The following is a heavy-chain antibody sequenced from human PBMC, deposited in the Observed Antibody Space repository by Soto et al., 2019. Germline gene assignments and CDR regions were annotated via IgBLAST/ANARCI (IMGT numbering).Heavy chain of an antibody. CDR3: ARSTRGYNGYASHIDY. Sequence: PSETLSLTCTVSGGSISNYYWSWIRQPPGKGLEWIGYIYYTGSTNYNPSLKRRVTISVDPSKNHFSLELSSVTAADTAVYYCARSTRGYNGYASHIDYWGQGTQVTVSS. J-gene: IGHJ4*02. CDR1: GGSISNYY. CDR2: IYYTGST. V-gene: IGHV4-59*01. D-gene: IGHD5-12*01.